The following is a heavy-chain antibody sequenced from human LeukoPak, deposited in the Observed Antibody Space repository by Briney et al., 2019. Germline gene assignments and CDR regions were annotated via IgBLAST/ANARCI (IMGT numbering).Heavy chain of an antibody. V-gene: IGHV3-30*04. D-gene: IGHD6-6*01. CDR2: ISYDGSNK. CDR3: ARDPVRYSSSLSFDY. CDR1: GFTFSSYA. J-gene: IGHJ4*02. Sequence: GGSLRLSCAASGFTFSSYAIHWVRQAPGKGLEWVAVISYDGSNKYYADSVKGRFTISRDNAKNSLYLQMNSLRAEDTAVYYCARDPVRYSSSLSFDYWGQGTLVTVSS.